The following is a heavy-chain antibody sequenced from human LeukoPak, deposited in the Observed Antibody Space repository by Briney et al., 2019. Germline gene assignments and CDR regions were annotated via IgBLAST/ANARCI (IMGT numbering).Heavy chain of an antibody. J-gene: IGHJ4*01. CDR2: MNHGGSS. D-gene: IGHD4-17*01. CDR1: GCSFSGYY. V-gene: IGHV4-34*01. CDR3: ARGVYGDYTFDY. Sequence: PAETLSLTCVVYGCSFSGYYLSWVRQAPGKGLEWVAEMNHGGSSNYNPSLPSRVTISLATSKHNFSLKLRSVAAADTAVYYCARGVYGDYTFDYWGQGTLVTVSS.